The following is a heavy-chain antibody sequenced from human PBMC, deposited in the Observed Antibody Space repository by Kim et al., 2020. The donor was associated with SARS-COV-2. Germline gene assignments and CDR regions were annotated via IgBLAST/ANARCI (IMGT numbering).Heavy chain of an antibody. Sequence: GGSLRLSCAASGFTFSSYAMSWVRQAPGKGLEWVSAISGSGGSTYYADSVKGRFTISRDNSKNTLYLQMNSLRAEDTAVYYCAPDPGIAVAGTRPSTFDYWGQGTLVTVSS. D-gene: IGHD6-19*01. CDR1: GFTFSSYA. V-gene: IGHV3-23*01. CDR3: APDPGIAVAGTRPSTFDY. CDR2: ISGSGGST. J-gene: IGHJ4*02.